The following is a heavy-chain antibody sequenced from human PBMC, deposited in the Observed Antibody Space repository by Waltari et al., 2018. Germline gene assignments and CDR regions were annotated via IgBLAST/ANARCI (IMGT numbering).Heavy chain of an antibody. D-gene: IGHD1-1*01. CDR2: ISSSRSYI. V-gene: IGHV3-21*01. CDR3: ARGPGEDWNRSAFDI. CDR1: GFTFSSYS. Sequence: EVQLVESGGGLVKPGGSLRLSCAASGFTFSSYSMNWVRQAPGKGLEGVSSISSSRSYIYYADSVKGRFTISRDNAKNSLYLQMNSLRAEDTAVYYCARGPGEDWNRSAFDIWGQGTMVTVSS. J-gene: IGHJ3*02.